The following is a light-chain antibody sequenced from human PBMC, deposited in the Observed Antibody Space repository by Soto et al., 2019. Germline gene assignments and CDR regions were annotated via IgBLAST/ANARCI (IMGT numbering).Light chain of an antibody. Sequence: EIVLTQSPGTLSLSPGERATLSCRSSQSDSKYLAWYQQKPGQAPRVLIYGASSRATGIPDRFSGSGSGTDFTLTISRLEPEDFAVYYCQHYSSSPWTFGQGTKVEIK. J-gene: IGKJ1*01. CDR2: GAS. CDR1: QSDSKY. CDR3: QHYSSSPWT. V-gene: IGKV3-20*01.